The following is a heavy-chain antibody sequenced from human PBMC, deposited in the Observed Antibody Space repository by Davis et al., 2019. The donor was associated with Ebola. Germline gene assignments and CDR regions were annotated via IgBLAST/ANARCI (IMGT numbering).Heavy chain of an antibody. Sequence: GESLKISCKVSGDTFPTYWIGWVRQMPGKGLEWMGIIYPGDSDTRYSPSFQGQVTISADKSISPAYLQWRSLKASDTAIYYCATLRRTITGMDDGFDIWGQGTMVTVSS. CDR3: ATLRRTITGMDDGFDI. CDR1: GDTFPTYW. D-gene: IGHD1-20*01. J-gene: IGHJ3*02. CDR2: IYPGDSDT. V-gene: IGHV5-51*01.